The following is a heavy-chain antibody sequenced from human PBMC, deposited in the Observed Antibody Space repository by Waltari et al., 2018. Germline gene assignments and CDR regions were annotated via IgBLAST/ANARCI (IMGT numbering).Heavy chain of an antibody. Sequence: EVQLVESGGGLVQPGGSLRLSCAASGFTFSSYSMNWVRQAPGKGLEWVSYISSSSSTIYYADSVKGRFTISRDNAKNSLYLQMNSLRAEDTAVYYCARVQGLREFQADAFDIWGQGTMVTVSS. V-gene: IGHV3-48*04. CDR2: ISSSSSTI. CDR1: GFTFSSYS. J-gene: IGHJ3*02. CDR3: ARVQGLREFQADAFDI. D-gene: IGHD3-10*01.